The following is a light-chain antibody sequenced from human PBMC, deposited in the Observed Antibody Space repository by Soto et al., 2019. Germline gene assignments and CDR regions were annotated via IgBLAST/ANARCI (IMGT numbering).Light chain of an antibody. CDR2: YAS. Sequence: EVVMTQSPATLSVSPGERVTLSCRASESVHRNLAWYQQKPGQGPSLLIYYASTRATGVPDRFTGSGSGTEFTLTISSLQSEDVGVYHCQHYSNWPPTFGPGTNVEIK. V-gene: IGKV3-15*01. CDR1: ESVHRN. CDR3: QHYSNWPPT. J-gene: IGKJ3*01.